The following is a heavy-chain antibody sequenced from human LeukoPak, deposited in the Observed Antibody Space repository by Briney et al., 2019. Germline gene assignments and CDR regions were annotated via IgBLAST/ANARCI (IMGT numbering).Heavy chain of an antibody. CDR2: IYYSGST. Sequence: AETLSLTCTVSGGSISSYYWSWIRQPPGKGLEWIGYIYYSGSTNYNPSLKSRVTISVDTSKDQFSLKLSSVTAADTAVYYCARRGPYSSSWLFDYWGQGTLVTVS. J-gene: IGHJ4*02. D-gene: IGHD6-13*01. CDR3: ARRGPYSSSWLFDY. CDR1: GGSISSYY. V-gene: IGHV4-59*08.